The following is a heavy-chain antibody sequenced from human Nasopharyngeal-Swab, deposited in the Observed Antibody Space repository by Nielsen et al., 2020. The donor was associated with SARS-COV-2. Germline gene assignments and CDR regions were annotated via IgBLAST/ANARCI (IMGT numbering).Heavy chain of an antibody. D-gene: IGHD6-19*01. V-gene: IGHV4-34*01. CDR1: GGSLSNYW. J-gene: IGHJ3*02. Sequence: SETLSLTCAVYGGSLSNYWWSWIRQTPGKGLGWIGEIYYRGTTNYNPSLKSRVTISVDTSKNQFSLELISVTAADTAVYYCARHIRGWDAFDMWGQGITVTVSS. CDR3: ARHIRGWDAFDM. CDR2: IYYRGTT.